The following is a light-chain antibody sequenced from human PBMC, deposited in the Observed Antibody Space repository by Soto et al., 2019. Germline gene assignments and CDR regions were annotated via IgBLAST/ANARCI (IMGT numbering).Light chain of an antibody. Sequence: QSALTQPASVSGSPGQSITISCSGTSSDVGGSDYVSWYQQHPGEAPKLMIYDVSYRPSGISNRFSGSKSVNTASLTISGLQAEDEADYFCSSYTSSAPAVLFGGGTKLTVL. CDR2: DVS. CDR1: SSDVGGSDY. CDR3: SSYTSSAPAVL. J-gene: IGLJ2*01. V-gene: IGLV2-14*03.